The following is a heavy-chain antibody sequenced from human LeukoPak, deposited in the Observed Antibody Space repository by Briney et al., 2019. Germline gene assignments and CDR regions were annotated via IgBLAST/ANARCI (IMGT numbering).Heavy chain of an antibody. Sequence: SETLSLTCTVSGGSISSYYWRWIGQPAGKGLEWIGRIYSRGSTNYSPSLKSRVTMSLDTSKNQFFLTLSSLTAADTALYYCARGRFCSADICSGGDAFDIWGQGTMVSVSS. J-gene: IGHJ3*02. V-gene: IGHV4-4*07. CDR2: IYSRGST. CDR3: ARGRFCSADICSGGDAFDI. CDR1: GGSISSYY. D-gene: IGHD3-3*01.